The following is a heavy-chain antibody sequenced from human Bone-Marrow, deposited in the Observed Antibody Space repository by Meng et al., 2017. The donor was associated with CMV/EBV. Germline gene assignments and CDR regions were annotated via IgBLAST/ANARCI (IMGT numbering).Heavy chain of an antibody. CDR3: ASGDQLLANYYGMDV. CDR1: GYTFTGYY. D-gene: IGHD2-2*01. CDR2: INPNSGGT. V-gene: IGHV1-2*02. J-gene: IGHJ6*02. Sequence: ASVKVSCKASGYTFTGYYMHWVRQAPGQGLEWMGWINPNSGGTNYAQKFQGRVTMTRDTSISTAYMELSRLRSDDTAVYYCASGDQLLANYYGMDVWGQGTTVNVAS.